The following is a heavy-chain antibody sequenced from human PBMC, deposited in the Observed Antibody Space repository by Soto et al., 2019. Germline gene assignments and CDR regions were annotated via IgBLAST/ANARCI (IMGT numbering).Heavy chain of an antibody. CDR3: AKDLQLRYFHWSPGAFDI. Sequence: PGGSLRLSCAASGFTFSSYAMSWVRQAPGKGLEWVSAISGSGGSTYYADSVKGRFTISRDNSKNTLYLQMNSLRAEDTAVYYCAKDLQLRYFHWSPGAFDIWGQGTMVTVSS. CDR1: GFTFSSYA. CDR2: ISGSGGST. J-gene: IGHJ3*02. V-gene: IGHV3-23*01. D-gene: IGHD3-9*01.